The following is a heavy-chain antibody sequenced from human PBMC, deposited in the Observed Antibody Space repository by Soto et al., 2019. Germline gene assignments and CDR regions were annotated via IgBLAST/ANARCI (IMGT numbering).Heavy chain of an antibody. CDR3: TRLLSDAFDI. CDR2: IRSKGNSYAT. V-gene: IGHV3-73*01. J-gene: IGHJ3*02. CDR1: GFTFSGSA. Sequence: GGSLRLSCAASGFTFSGSAMHWVRQASGKGLEWVGRIRSKGNSYATAYAASVKGRFTISRDDSKNTAYLQMNSLKTEDTAVYYCTRLLSDAFDIWGQGTMVTV.